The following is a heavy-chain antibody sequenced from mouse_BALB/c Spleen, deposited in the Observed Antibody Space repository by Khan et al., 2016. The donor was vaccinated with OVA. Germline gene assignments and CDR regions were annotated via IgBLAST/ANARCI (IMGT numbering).Heavy chain of an antibody. Sequence: QVQLKQSGPGLVAPSQSLSITCTVSGFSLTSYGVHWVRQPPGKGLEWLVVIWSDGKTTYNSTLKSRLSISKDNSKSQVFLKMNSLQNDDTAMYYCARKTHMIPTVMDYWGQGTSVTLSS. D-gene: IGHD2-4*01. J-gene: IGHJ4*01. CDR1: GFSLTSYG. V-gene: IGHV2-6*02. CDR3: ARKTHMIPTVMDY. CDR2: IWSDGKT.